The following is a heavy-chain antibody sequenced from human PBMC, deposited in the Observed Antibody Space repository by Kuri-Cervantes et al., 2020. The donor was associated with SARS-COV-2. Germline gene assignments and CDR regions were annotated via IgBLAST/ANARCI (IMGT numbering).Heavy chain of an antibody. Sequence: SETLSLTCTVSGGSISSSGYYWGWIRQPPGKGLEWIGSIYYSGSTYYNPSLKSRVTISVDTSKNQFSLKLSSVTAADTAVYYCARSFMVASYFDYWGQGILVTVSS. J-gene: IGHJ4*02. CDR3: ARSFMVASYFDY. D-gene: IGHD5-12*01. CDR1: GGSISSSGYY. CDR2: IYYSGST. V-gene: IGHV4-39*01.